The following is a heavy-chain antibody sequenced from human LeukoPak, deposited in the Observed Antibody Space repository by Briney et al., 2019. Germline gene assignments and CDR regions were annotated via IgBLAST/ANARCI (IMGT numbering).Heavy chain of an antibody. V-gene: IGHV3-7*01. Sequence: PGGSLRLSCSASGFTFSTYWMSWVRQAPGKGLEWVANMRRDGNEIYYLDSVRGRFTISRDNSKNTLYLQMNSLRAEDTAVYYCARDALPRGFDYWGQGTLVTVSS. CDR2: MRRDGNEI. CDR3: ARDALPRGFDY. CDR1: GFTFSTYW. J-gene: IGHJ4*02.